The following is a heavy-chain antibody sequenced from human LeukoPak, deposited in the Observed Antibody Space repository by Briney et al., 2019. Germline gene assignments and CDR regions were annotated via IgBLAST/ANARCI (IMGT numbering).Heavy chain of an antibody. V-gene: IGHV3-30-3*01. Sequence: SGGSLRLSCAASGFTFSSYAMHWVRQAPGKGLEWVAVISYDGSNKYYADSVKGRFTISRDNSKNTLYLQMNSLRAEDTAVYYCAKVDGGVDYWGQGTLVTVSS. J-gene: IGHJ4*02. CDR2: ISYDGSNK. CDR3: AKVDGGVDY. CDR1: GFTFSSYA. D-gene: IGHD3-10*01.